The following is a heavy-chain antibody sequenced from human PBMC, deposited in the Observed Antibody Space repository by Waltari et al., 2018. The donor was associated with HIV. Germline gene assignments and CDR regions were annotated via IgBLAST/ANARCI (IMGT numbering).Heavy chain of an antibody. J-gene: IGHJ6*02. CDR2: IYYSGST. CDR3: ARKDMVRGFKNYYYYGMDV. V-gene: IGHV4-39*07. D-gene: IGHD3-10*01. Sequence: QLQLQESGPGLVKPSETLSLTCTVSGGSISSSSYYWGWIRQPPGKGLEWIGSIYYSGSTYYNPSLKSRVTISVDTSKNQFSLKLSSVTAADTAVYYCARKDMVRGFKNYYYYGMDVWGQGTTVTVSS. CDR1: GGSISSSSYY.